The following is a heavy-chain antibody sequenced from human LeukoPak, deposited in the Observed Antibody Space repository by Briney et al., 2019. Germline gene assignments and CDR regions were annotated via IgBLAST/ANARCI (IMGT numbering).Heavy chain of an antibody. Sequence: SETLSLTCTVSGGSISSSSYYWGGIRQPPGKGLEGIGCIYYSGSTYYNPSLKSRVTISVDTSTNQFSLKLSSVTAADTAVYYCARDGPDCSGGSCYSDWGQGTLVTVSS. V-gene: IGHV4-39*07. D-gene: IGHD2-15*01. J-gene: IGHJ4*02. CDR2: IYYSGST. CDR1: GGSISSSSYY. CDR3: ARDGPDCSGGSCYSD.